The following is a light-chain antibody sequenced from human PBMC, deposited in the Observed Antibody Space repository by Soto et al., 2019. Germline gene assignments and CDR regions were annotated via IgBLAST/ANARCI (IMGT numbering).Light chain of an antibody. CDR3: QQRSNWPS. J-gene: IGKJ4*01. Sequence: EIVLTQSPVTLSLSPGERATLSCRASQSVDSYLAWYQQKPGQAPRLLIYEASNRASGIPARFSGSGSGTDFTLTISSLEPEDFAVYYCQQRSNWPSFGGGTKVEIK. V-gene: IGKV3-11*01. CDR2: EAS. CDR1: QSVDSY.